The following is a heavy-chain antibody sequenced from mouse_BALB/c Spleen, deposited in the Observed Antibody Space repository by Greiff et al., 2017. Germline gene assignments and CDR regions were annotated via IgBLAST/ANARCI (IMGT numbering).Heavy chain of an antibody. CDR2: IYPSDSYT. CDR3: TRAIYDGYLDY. CDR1: GYTFTSYW. D-gene: IGHD2-3*01. Sequence: QVQLQQPGAELVRPGASVKLSCKASGYTFTSYWINWVKQRPGQGLEWIGNIYPSDSYTNYNQKFKDKATLTVDKSSSTAYMQLSSPTSEDSAVYYCTRAIYDGYLDYWGQGTTLTVSS. V-gene: IGHV1-69*02. J-gene: IGHJ2*01.